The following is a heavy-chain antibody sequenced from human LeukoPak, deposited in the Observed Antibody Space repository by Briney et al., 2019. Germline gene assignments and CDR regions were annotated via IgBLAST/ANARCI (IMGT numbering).Heavy chain of an antibody. Sequence: GGSLRLSCAASGFTFSSYSMNWVRQAPGKGLEWVSSISSSSSYIYYADSVKGRFTISRDNAKNSLYLQMNSLRAEDTAVYYCARDFIVGAIVYWGQGTLVTVSS. CDR3: ARDFIVGAIVY. J-gene: IGHJ4*02. D-gene: IGHD1-26*01. CDR2: ISSSSSYI. V-gene: IGHV3-21*01. CDR1: GFTFSSYS.